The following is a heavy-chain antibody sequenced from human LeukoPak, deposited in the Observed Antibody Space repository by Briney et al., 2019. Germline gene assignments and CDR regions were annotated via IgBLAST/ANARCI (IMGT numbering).Heavy chain of an antibody. CDR2: IYYSGST. J-gene: IGHJ4*02. D-gene: IGHD3-10*01. V-gene: IGHV4-39*01. CDR1: GGSISSSSYY. CDR3: ARQSLWFGESHY. Sequence: SETLSLTCTVSGGSISSSSYYWGWIRQPPGKGLEWIGSIYYSGSTYYNPSLKSRVTISVDTSKNQFSLKLSSVTAADTAVYYCARQSLWFGESHYWGQGTLVTVSS.